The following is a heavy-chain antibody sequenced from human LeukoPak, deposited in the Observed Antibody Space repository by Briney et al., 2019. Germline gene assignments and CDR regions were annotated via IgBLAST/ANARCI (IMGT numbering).Heavy chain of an antibody. CDR2: IIPILGIA. V-gene: IGHV1-69*04. CDR1: GGTFSSYA. D-gene: IGHD6-13*01. CDR3: ARGLTSSVGY. J-gene: IGHJ4*02. Sequence: ASVEVSCKASGGTFSSYAISCVRQAPGQGLEWMGRIIPILGIANYAQKFQGRVTITADKSTSTAYMELSSLRSEDTAVYYCARGLTSSVGYWGQGTLVTVSS.